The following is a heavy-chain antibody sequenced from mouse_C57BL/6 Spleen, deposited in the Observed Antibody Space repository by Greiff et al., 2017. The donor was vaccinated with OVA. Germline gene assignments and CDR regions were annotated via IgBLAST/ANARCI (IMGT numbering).Heavy chain of an antibody. V-gene: IGHV8-8*01. Sequence: QVTLKESGPGILQPSQTLSLTCSFSGFSLSTFGMGVGWIRQPSGKGLEWLAHIWWDDDKYYNPALKSRPTISKATSQNQVFLKVANVDTAETATDYCARIESITTVVARYFDVWGTGTTVTVSS. CDR1: GFSLSTFGMG. CDR3: ARIESITTVVARYFDV. J-gene: IGHJ1*03. D-gene: IGHD1-1*01. CDR2: IWWDDDK.